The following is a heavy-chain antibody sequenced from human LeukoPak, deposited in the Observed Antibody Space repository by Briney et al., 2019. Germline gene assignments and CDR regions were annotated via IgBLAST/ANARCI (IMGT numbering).Heavy chain of an antibody. V-gene: IGHV3-30*02. D-gene: IGHD3-10*01. CDR3: AKVRGGGYYFDY. CDR1: GFTFSSLG. Sequence: QPGGSLRLSCAASGFTFSSLGMHWVRQAPGKGLEWVAFIRYDGGNIHYADSVKGRFTISRDNSKNTLYLQMNSLRAEDTAVYYCAKVRGGGYYFDYWGQGTLVTVSS. CDR2: IRYDGGNI. J-gene: IGHJ4*02.